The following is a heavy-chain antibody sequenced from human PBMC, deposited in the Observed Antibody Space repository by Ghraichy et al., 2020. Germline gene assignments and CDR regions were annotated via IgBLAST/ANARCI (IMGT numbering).Heavy chain of an antibody. CDR1: GYTFTSYD. Sequence: ASVKVSCKASGYTFTSYDINWVRQATGQGLEWMGWMNPNSGNTGYAQKFQGRVTMTRNTSISTAYMELSSLRSEDTAVYYCARHQARSFIVRYYYYYMDVWGKGTTVTVSS. CDR3: ARHQARSFIVRYYYYYMDV. D-gene: IGHD2-8*01. CDR2: MNPNSGNT. J-gene: IGHJ6*03. V-gene: IGHV1-8*01.